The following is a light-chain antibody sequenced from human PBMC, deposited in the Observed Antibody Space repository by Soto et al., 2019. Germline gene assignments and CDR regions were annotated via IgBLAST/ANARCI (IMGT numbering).Light chain of an antibody. CDR2: DAS. J-gene: IGKJ5*01. Sequence: DIVLTQSPATLSLSPGERATLSCWASQSVSTYLAWYQQKPGQAPRLLIYDASSRATGIPARFSGSGSGTDFTITISIVEPEDFAVYYCQQRSNWITFGQGTRLEIK. V-gene: IGKV3-11*01. CDR1: QSVSTY. CDR3: QQRSNWIT.